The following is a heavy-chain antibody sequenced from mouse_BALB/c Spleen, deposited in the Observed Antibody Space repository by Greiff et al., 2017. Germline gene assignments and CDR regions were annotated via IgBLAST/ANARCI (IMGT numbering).Heavy chain of an antibody. CDR3: VRKYGKVYAMDY. J-gene: IGHJ4*01. D-gene: IGHD2-10*02. Sequence: QVQLQQPGAELVKPGASVKLSCKASGYTFISYWMHWVKQRPGQGLEWIGEIDPSDSYTNYNQKFKGKATLTVDKSSSTAYMQLSSLTSEDSAVYYCVRKYGKVYAMDYWGQGTSVTVSS. CDR1: GYTFISYW. V-gene: IGHV1-69*02. CDR2: IDPSDSYT.